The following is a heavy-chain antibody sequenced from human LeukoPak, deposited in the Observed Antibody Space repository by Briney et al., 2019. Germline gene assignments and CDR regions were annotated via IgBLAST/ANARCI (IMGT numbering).Heavy chain of an antibody. CDR1: GGSISSGDYY. CDR3: ARLGGYSYGTKYYFDY. J-gene: IGHJ4*02. Sequence: SETLSLTCTVSGGSISSGDYYWSWIRQPPGKGLEWIGYIYYSGSTNYNPSLKSRVTISVDTSKNQFSLKLSSVTAADTAVYYCARLGGYSYGTKYYFDYWGQGTLVTVSS. D-gene: IGHD5-18*01. V-gene: IGHV4-30-4*01. CDR2: IYYSGST.